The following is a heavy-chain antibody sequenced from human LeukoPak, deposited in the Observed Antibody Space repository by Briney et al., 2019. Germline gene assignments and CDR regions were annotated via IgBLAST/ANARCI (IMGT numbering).Heavy chain of an antibody. CDR3: AAAITMIVVVIFYFDY. V-gene: IGHV1-2*02. Sequence: GASVKVSCKASGYTFTGYYMHWVRQAPGQGLEWMGWINPNSGGTNYAQKFQGRVTMTRDTSISTAYMELSRLRSEDMAVYYCAAAITMIVVVIFYFDYWGQGTLVTVSS. D-gene: IGHD3-22*01. J-gene: IGHJ4*02. CDR2: INPNSGGT. CDR1: GYTFTGYY.